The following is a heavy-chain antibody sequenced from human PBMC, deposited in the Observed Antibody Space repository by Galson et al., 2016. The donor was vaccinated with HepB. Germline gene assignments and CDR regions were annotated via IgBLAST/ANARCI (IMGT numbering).Heavy chain of an antibody. CDR1: GFTFSSYS. Sequence: SLRLACAASGFTFSSYSMNWVRQAPGNGLEWVSSISSSSSYIPYADSVKGRFTISRDNAKNSLYLQMNSLRAEDTAVYYCARFERSGWYLLNWFAPWGQGTLVTVSS. V-gene: IGHV3-21*01. CDR3: ARFERSGWYLLNWFAP. J-gene: IGHJ5*02. CDR2: ISSSSSYI. D-gene: IGHD6-19*01.